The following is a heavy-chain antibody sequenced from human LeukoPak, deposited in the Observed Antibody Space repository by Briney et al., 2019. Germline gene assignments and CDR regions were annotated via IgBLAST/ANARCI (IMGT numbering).Heavy chain of an antibody. Sequence: GGSLRVSCAASGFSLSSYSMNWVRQARGKGLEWVSSITISSNFIYYADSVKGRFAISRDDAKSSLFLQMNSLRAEDTAVYFCARDGHGDGFLTGYSYFGMDVWGQGTTVTVSS. V-gene: IGHV3-21*01. J-gene: IGHJ6*02. CDR1: GFSLSSYS. D-gene: IGHD3-9*01. CDR3: ARDGHGDGFLTGYSYFGMDV. CDR2: ITISSNFI.